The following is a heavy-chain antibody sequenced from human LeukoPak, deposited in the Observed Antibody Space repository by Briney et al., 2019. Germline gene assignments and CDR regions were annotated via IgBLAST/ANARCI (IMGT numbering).Heavy chain of an antibody. J-gene: IGHJ4*02. D-gene: IGHD5-24*01. Sequence: SETLSLTCIVSGYSISSGYYWGWIRQPAGKGLEWIGRIYTSGSTNYNPSLKSRVTISVDTSKNQFSLKLSSVTAADTAVYYCARDRGEWLADSYYFDYWGQGTLVTVSS. CDR3: ARDRGEWLADSYYFDY. V-gene: IGHV4-61*02. CDR2: IYTSGST. CDR1: GYSISSGYY.